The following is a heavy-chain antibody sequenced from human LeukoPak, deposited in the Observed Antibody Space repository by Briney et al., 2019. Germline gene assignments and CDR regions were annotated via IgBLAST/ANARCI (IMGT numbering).Heavy chain of an antibody. CDR3: ARGPSYYYDSSGYFLPVAFDT. J-gene: IGHJ3*02. CDR1: GYTFTSYG. V-gene: IGHV1-18*01. D-gene: IGHD3-22*01. CDR2: ISAYNGNT. Sequence: ASVKVSCKASGYTFTSYGISWVRQAPGQGLEWMGWISAYNGNTNYAQKLQGRVTMTTDTSTSTAYMELRSLRSDDTAVYYCARGPSYYYDSSGYFLPVAFDTWGQGTMVTVSS.